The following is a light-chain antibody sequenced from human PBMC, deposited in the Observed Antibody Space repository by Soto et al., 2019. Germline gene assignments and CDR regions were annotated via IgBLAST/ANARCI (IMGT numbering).Light chain of an antibody. V-gene: IGKV1-27*01. CDR1: QDISNY. J-gene: IGKJ2*01. Sequence: DIQMTQSPSSLSASVGDRVTITCRAHQDISNYLAWYQQKPGKVPELLIYAASTLRTGVQSRFSGSGSGTVFTLTINNLQPDDVATYYCQKYNSAPNTFGRGTRLEIK. CDR3: QKYNSAPNT. CDR2: AAS.